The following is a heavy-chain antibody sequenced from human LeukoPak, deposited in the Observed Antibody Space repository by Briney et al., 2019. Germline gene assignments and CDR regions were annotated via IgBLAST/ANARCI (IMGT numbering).Heavy chain of an antibody. CDR3: ARATDGYTTYYFDY. CDR1: GGTFSSYA. J-gene: IGHJ4*02. V-gene: IGHV1-69*13. D-gene: IGHD5-24*01. Sequence: ASVKVSCKASGGTFSSYAISWVRQAPGQGLEWMGGIIPIFGTANYAQKFQGRVTITADESTSTAYMELSSLRSEDTAVYYCARATDGYTTYYFDYWGQGTQVTVSS. CDR2: IIPIFGTA.